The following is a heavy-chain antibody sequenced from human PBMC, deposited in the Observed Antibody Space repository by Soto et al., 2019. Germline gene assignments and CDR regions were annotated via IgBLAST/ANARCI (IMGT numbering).Heavy chain of an antibody. V-gene: IGHV3-23*01. CDR1: GFTFGTYT. D-gene: IGHD6-19*01. Sequence: EVHLLESGGGLVQPGESLRLSCAASGFTFGTYTMSWVRQAPGKGLEWAASISGSAATTFYADSVKGRFTISRDNSKNTLYLEMNSLRVDDTAVYYCAKVKAVEGSAFDSWCQGTLVTVST. CDR3: AKVKAVEGSAFDS. CDR2: ISGSAATT. J-gene: IGHJ5*01.